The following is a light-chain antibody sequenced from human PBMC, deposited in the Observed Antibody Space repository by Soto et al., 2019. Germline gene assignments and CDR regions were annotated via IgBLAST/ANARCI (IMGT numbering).Light chain of an antibody. V-gene: IGKV1-6*01. CDR2: SAS. J-gene: IGKJ4*01. Sequence: IQMTQSPSSLSASVGDRVTITCRASQGVRDDVGWYQQKPGKAPKLLIYSASTLQSGVPSRFSGSGSGTDFTLTISGLQPKDFATYYCLQESNYPLTFGGGTKVVIK. CDR3: LQESNYPLT. CDR1: QGVRDD.